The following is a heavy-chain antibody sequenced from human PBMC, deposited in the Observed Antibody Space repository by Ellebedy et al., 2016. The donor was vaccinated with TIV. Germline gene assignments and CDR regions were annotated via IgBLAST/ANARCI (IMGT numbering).Heavy chain of an antibody. CDR3: AGDSRAVNMFY. CDR1: GFTFSTYW. V-gene: IGHV3-7*01. CDR2: IKQDGSDK. J-gene: IGHJ4*02. Sequence: GESLKISXAASGFTFSTYWMTWVRQAPGKGLEWVANIKQDGSDKYYVDSVKGRFTISRDNAKNSLFLQMDSLRAEDTAVYYCAGDSRAVNMFYWGQGTLVTVSS. D-gene: IGHD4-17*01.